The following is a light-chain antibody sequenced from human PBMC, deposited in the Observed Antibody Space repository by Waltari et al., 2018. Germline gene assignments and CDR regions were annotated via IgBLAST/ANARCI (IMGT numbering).Light chain of an antibody. CDR3: ASWDFSLTVWV. CDR1: RSNNGSNY. CDR2: RDN. Sequence: QSVLTQPPSASGTPGQKVTISCSGGRSNNGSNYVTWYQHFPGSAPKLLFYRDNQRHSGVPARFSVSKSGTSASLAITDLRPEDEADYYCASWDFSLTVWVFGGGSRLTVL. J-gene: IGLJ3*02. V-gene: IGLV1-47*01.